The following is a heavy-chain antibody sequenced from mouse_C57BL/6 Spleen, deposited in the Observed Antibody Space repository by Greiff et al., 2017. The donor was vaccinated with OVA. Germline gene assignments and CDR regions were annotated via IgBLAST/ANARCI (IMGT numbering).Heavy chain of an antibody. CDR3: ATYWFAY. CDR2: INPGSGGT. J-gene: IGHJ3*01. V-gene: IGHV1-54*01. CDR1: GYAFTNYL. Sequence: VKLMESGAELVRPGTSVKVSCKASGYAFTNYLIEWVKQRPGQGLEWIGVINPGSGGTNYNEKFKGKATLTADKSSSTAYMQLSSLTSEDSAVYFCATYWFAYWGQGTLVTVSA.